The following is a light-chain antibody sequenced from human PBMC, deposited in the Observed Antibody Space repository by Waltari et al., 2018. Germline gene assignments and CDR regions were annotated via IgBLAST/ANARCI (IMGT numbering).Light chain of an antibody. Sequence: QSALTQTATVSGSPGQSITISCTGTSSDVGTYNLVSWYQQHPGKAPTTIIYDVNKRPSGVSNRFSGSKSGNTASLTISGLQASGEADYYCCSYAGSAISVFGGGTKLTVL. CDR3: CSYAGSAISV. J-gene: IGLJ2*01. CDR1: SSDVGTYNL. V-gene: IGLV2-23*02. CDR2: DVN.